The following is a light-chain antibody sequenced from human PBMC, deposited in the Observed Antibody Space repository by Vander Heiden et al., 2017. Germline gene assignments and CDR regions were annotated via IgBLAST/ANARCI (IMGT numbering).Light chain of an antibody. J-gene: IGKJ2*01. CDR1: QGIRDR. V-gene: IGKV1-17*01. CDR2: DAS. Sequence: DIQMTQSPSSLSPSVGDRVTITCRATQGIRDRLAWYQQKPGKAPKRLIYDASNLQRGVPSRFSGSGFGTEFTLTISSLQPEDFATYYCLQHDTYLFTFGQGTKLEIK. CDR3: LQHDTYLFT.